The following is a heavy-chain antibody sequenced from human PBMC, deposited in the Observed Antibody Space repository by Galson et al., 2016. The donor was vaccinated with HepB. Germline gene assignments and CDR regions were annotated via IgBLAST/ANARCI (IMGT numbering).Heavy chain of an antibody. D-gene: IGHD3-3*01. Sequence: SETLSLTCAVYGGSFSGFYWNWIRQPPGKGPEWIGEINHSGSTNYNPSLQSRVTISVDASKNQFSLKLSSVTAADTAVDYCARVEYYDFWSGGRFAYYYGMDVWGQGTTVTVAS. CDR1: GGSFSGFY. CDR3: ARVEYYDFWSGGRFAYYYGMDV. J-gene: IGHJ6*02. V-gene: IGHV4-34*01. CDR2: INHSGST.